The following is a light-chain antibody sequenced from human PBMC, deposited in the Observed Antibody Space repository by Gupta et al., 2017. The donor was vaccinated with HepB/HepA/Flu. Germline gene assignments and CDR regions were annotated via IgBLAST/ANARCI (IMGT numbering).Light chain of an antibody. Sequence: DIQMTQSPSSLSASVGDRVTITCRASQSISSYLNWYQQKPGKAPKLLIYAASSLQSGVPLRFSGSGSGTDFTLTNSRLQPEDFATYYRQQCDHTPRTFGQGTKGEIK. CDR3: QQCDHTPRT. V-gene: IGKV1-39*01. CDR2: AAS. J-gene: IGKJ1*01. CDR1: QSISSY.